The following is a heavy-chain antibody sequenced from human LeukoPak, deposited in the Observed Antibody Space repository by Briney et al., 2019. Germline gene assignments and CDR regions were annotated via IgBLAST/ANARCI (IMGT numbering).Heavy chain of an antibody. CDR1: GDSITSSSYY. V-gene: IGHV4-39*07. CDR3: AKLQSDGLRTYYGMDV. D-gene: IGHD4-23*01. CDR2: YYYSGST. J-gene: IGHJ6*02. Sequence: SETLSLTCTVSGDSITSSSYYWGWIRQPPGKGLEWIGSYYYSGSTYYTPSLKSRVTISLDTPKNQFSLKLSSVTAADTAVYYCAKLQSDGLRTYYGMDVWGQGTTVTVSS.